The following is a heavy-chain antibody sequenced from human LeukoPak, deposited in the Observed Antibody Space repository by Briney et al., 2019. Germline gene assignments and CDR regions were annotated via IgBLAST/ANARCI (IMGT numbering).Heavy chain of an antibody. Sequence: SETLSLTCTVSGGSISSYYWSWIRQPPGKGLEWIGYIYYSGSTNYNPSLKSRVTISVDTSKNQFSLKLSSVTAADTAVYYCARENLEWLLPGPYWGQGTLVTVSS. D-gene: IGHD3-3*01. CDR1: GGSISSYY. V-gene: IGHV4-59*12. CDR3: ARENLEWLLPGPY. CDR2: IYYSGST. J-gene: IGHJ4*02.